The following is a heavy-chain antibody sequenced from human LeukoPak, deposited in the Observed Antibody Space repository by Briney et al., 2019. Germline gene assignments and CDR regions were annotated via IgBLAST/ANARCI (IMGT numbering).Heavy chain of an antibody. CDR1: GFTFSSYS. J-gene: IGHJ4*02. CDR3: ARGRMGGATGVFGY. Sequence: GGSLRLSCAASGFTFSSYSMNWVRQAPGKGLEWVSSISSSSSYIYYADSVKGRFTISRDNAKNSLYLQMNSLRAEDTAVYYCARGRMGGATGVFGYWGQGTLVTVSS. CDR2: ISSSSSYI. D-gene: IGHD1-26*01. V-gene: IGHV3-21*01.